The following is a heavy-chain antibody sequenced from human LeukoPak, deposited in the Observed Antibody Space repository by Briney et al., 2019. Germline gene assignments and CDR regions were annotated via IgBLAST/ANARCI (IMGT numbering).Heavy chain of an antibody. CDR3: ARLTYYYDSSGQNWFDP. Sequence: ASVKVSCKTSGYTFISYGISWVRQAPGQGLEWMGWISHNNDNTDYAQKFQGRVTITRDTSASTAYMEVSSLRSEDTAVYYCARLTYYYDSSGQNWFDPWGQGTLVTVSS. CDR2: ISHNNDNT. J-gene: IGHJ5*02. V-gene: IGHV1-18*01. D-gene: IGHD3-22*01. CDR1: GYTFISYG.